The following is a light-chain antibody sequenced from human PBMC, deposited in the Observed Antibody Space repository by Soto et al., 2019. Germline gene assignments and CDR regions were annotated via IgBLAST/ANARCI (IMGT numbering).Light chain of an antibody. CDR3: QQRSNWPPFT. CDR2: DAY. Sequence: EIVLTQSPATLSLSPGERATLSCRASQSVSSYLAWYQQKPGQAPRLLIYDAYNWATGIPARFSGSGSGTDFTLTISSLKPEDFAVYYCQQRSNWPPFTFGPGTKVDIK. J-gene: IGKJ3*01. CDR1: QSVSSY. V-gene: IGKV3-11*01.